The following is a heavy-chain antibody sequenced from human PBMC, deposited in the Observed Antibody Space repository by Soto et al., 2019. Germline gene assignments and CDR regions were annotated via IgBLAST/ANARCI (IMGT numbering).Heavy chain of an antibody. CDR1: GYTFTSYY. CDR3: ARVSGDDSFDY. V-gene: IGHV1-46*01. D-gene: IGHD5-12*01. J-gene: IGHJ4*02. CDR2: INPSGGST. Sequence: QVQLVQSGAEVKKPGASVKVSCKASGYTFTSYYMHWVRQAPGQGLEWRGIINPSGGSTSYAQKFQGSVTMPRDTSTSTVYMELSSLRSEDTAVYYCARVSGDDSFDYWGQGTLVTVSS.